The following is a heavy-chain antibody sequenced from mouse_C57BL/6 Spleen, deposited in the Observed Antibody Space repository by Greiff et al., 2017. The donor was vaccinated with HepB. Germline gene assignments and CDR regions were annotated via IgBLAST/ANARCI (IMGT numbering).Heavy chain of an antibody. CDR1: GFTFSSYG. D-gene: IGHD2-5*01. CDR3: ARQKAYYSNYGYAMDY. Sequence: EVKLVESGGDLVKPGGSLKLSCAASGFTFSSYGMSWVRQTPDKRLEWVATISSGGSYTYYPDSVKGRFTISRDNAKNTLYLQMSSLKSEDTAMYYCARQKAYYSNYGYAMDYWGQGTSVTVSS. V-gene: IGHV5-6*01. J-gene: IGHJ4*01. CDR2: ISSGGSYT.